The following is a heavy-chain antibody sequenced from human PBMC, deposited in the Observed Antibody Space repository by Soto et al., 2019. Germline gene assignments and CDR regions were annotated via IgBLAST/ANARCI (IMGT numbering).Heavy chain of an antibody. CDR1: GFTFSNYW. CDR3: AKDLLYDSSGYYFGYDAFDI. CDR2: ISGSGGST. Sequence: PGGSLRLSCVASGFTFSNYWMSWVRQAPGKGLEWVSAISGSGGSTYYADSVKGRFTISRDNSKNTLYLQMNSLRAEDTAVYYCAKDLLYDSSGYYFGYDAFDIWGQGTLVTVSS. J-gene: IGHJ3*02. D-gene: IGHD3-22*01. V-gene: IGHV3-23*01.